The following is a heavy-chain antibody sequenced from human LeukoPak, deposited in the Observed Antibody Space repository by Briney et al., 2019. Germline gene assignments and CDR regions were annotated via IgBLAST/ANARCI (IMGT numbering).Heavy chain of an antibody. V-gene: IGHV1-69*13. CDR1: GGTFSSYA. Sequence: SVKVSCKASGGTFSSYAISWVRQAPGQGLEWMGGIIPIFGTANYAQKFQGRVTITADESTSTAYMELSSLRSEDTAVYYCARATQHCSSTSCYGRDYYYYYMDVWGKGTTVTVSS. D-gene: IGHD2-2*01. CDR3: ARATQHCSSTSCYGRDYYYYYMDV. CDR2: IIPIFGTA. J-gene: IGHJ6*03.